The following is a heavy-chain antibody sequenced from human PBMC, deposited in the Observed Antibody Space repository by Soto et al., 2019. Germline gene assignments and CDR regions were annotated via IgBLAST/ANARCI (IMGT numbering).Heavy chain of an antibody. CDR3: AREADMIWLQLFDY. CDR2: ITPMFGIT. CDR1: GGTFSTYG. V-gene: IGHV1-69*01. Sequence: QVQLVQSGAEVKKPGSSVKVSCKASGGTFSTYGVSWVRQAPGQGVEWMGGITPMFGITNYAQKFQGRVTITADDSMTTAYMEMRSLRSDDTAVYLWAREADMIWLQLFDYWVQGTMVTVSS. D-gene: IGHD5-12*01. J-gene: IGHJ4*02.